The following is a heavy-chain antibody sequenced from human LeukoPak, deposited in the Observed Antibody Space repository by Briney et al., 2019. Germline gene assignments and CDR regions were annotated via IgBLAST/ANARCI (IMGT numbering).Heavy chain of an antibody. J-gene: IGHJ4*02. CDR2: IIPIFGTA. Sequence: SVKVSCKASGGTFSSYAISWVRQAPGQGLEWMGGIIPIFGTANYAQKFQGRVTITADEFTSTAYMELSSLRSEDTAVYYCARGKGTHYYDSSGYYMYWGQGTLVTVSS. D-gene: IGHD3-22*01. V-gene: IGHV1-69*13. CDR3: ARGKGTHYYDSSGYYMY. CDR1: GGTFSSYA.